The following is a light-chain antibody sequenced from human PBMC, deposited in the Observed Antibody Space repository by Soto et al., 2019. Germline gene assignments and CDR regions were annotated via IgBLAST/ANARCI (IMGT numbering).Light chain of an antibody. Sequence: QSALTQPASVSGSPGQSITISCTGTSSDVGGYNYVSWYQQHSGKAPKVMVYDVSNRPSGVSNRFSCSKSGNTASLTISGLQAEHETDYYCNSYTSSSTLPSGFGSGTKLTVL. CDR2: DVS. J-gene: IGLJ1*01. V-gene: IGLV2-14*01. CDR1: SSDVGGYNY. CDR3: NSYTSSSTLPSG.